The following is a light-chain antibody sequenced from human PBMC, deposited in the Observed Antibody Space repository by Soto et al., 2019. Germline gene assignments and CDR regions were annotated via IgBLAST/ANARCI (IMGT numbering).Light chain of an antibody. CDR3: QSYDSSLSGFAV. CDR1: SSNIGAGYD. J-gene: IGLJ2*01. CDR2: GNS. Sequence: QLVLTQPPSVSGAPGQRVTISCTGSSSNIGAGYDVHWYQQLPGTAPKLLIYGNSNRPSGVPDRFSGSKSGTSASLVITGLQAEDEADYYCQSYDSSLSGFAVFGGGTKLTVL. V-gene: IGLV1-40*01.